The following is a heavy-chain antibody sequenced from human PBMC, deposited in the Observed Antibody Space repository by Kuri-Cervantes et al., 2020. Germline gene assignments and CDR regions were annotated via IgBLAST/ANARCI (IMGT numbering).Heavy chain of an antibody. D-gene: IGHD3-22*01. J-gene: IGHJ4*02. CDR1: GFTFSSYG. V-gene: IGHV3-30*02. CDR2: IRYDGSYK. Sequence: GESLKISCVASGFTFSSYGMQWVRQAPGKGLEWVAFIRYDGSYKYYADSVKGRFTISRDNSKNTLNLQMSSLRAEDTAVYYCAKDYYDTSGAYWGQGTLVTVSS. CDR3: AKDYYDTSGAY.